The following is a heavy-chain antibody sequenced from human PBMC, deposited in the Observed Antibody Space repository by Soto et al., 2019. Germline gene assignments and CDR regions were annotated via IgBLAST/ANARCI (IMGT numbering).Heavy chain of an antibody. CDR1: GFTVSSNY. V-gene: IGHV3-53*01. Sequence: PGGSLRLSCAASGFTVSSNYMSWVRQAPGKGLEWVSVIYSGGSTYYADSVKGRFTISRDNSKNTLYLQMNSLRAEDTAVYYCARYGDYEIPYFDYWGQGTLVTVSS. CDR2: IYSGGST. D-gene: IGHD4-17*01. J-gene: IGHJ4*02. CDR3: ARYGDYEIPYFDY.